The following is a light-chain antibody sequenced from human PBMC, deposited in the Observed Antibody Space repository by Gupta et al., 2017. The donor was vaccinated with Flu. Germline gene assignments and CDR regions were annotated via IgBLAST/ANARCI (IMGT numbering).Light chain of an antibody. V-gene: IGLV1-40*01. CDR1: SSNIGAGYD. J-gene: IGLJ3*02. CDR2: VNS. Sequence: QSVLTQPPSVSGAPGPRVTISCTGSSSNIGAGYDVHWYQQLPGTAPKLLIYVNSNRPSGVPDRFSGSKSGTSASLAITGLQAEDEADYYCQSYDSSLSASVFGGGAKLTVL. CDR3: QSYDSSLSASV.